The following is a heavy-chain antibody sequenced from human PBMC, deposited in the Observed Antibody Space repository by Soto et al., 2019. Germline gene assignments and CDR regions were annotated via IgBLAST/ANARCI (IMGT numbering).Heavy chain of an antibody. CDR3: ARAPKPSYCSGGSCYSDWFDP. D-gene: IGHD2-15*01. CDR1: GGSTSSGDYY. Sequence: PSETLSLTCTVSGGSTSSGDYYWSWIRQPPGKGLEWIGYIYYSGSTYDNPSLKSRVTISVDTSKNQFSLKLSSVTAADTAVYYCARAPKPSYCSGGSCYSDWFDPWGQGTLVSAPQ. J-gene: IGHJ5*02. V-gene: IGHV4-30-4*01. CDR2: IYYSGST.